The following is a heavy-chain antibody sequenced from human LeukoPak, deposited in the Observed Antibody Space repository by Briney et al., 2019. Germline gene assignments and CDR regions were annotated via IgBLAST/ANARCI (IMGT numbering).Heavy chain of an antibody. CDR1: GGSISNYY. Sequence: SETLSLTCTVSGGSISNYYWSWIRHAPGKGLEWIGYIYYSGSTNYNPSLKSRGTISLDTSKNQFSLKLTSVTAADAAVYYCARVIGYSYGSLDFWGQGILVTVSS. CDR2: IYYSGST. CDR3: ARVIGYSYGSLDF. V-gene: IGHV4-59*08. D-gene: IGHD5-18*01. J-gene: IGHJ4*02.